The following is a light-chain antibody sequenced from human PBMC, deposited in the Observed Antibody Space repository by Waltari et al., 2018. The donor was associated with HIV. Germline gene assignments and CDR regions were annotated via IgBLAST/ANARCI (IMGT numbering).Light chain of an antibody. J-gene: IGLJ3*02. CDR2: DVS. CDR1: SSAVGGYNY. Sequence: QSALTQPASVSGSPGQSITISCTGSSSAVGGYNYVPWYQQHPGKAPRLMIYDVSTRPSGVSDRFSGSKSGDTASLTISGLQAEDEADYYCESYTSTSVWVFGGGTRLTVL. CDR3: ESYTSTSVWV. V-gene: IGLV2-14*03.